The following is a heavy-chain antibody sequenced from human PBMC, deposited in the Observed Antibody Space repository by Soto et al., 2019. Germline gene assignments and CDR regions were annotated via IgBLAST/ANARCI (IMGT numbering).Heavy chain of an antibody. CDR1: GGPISSYY. CDR3: ARGSSGWPPRLDY. Sequence: QVQLQESGPGLVKPSETLSLNCTVSGGPISSYYWSWIRQSPGKGLEWIGYIYYSGSTNYNPSLXXRXXISVDTSKNQFSLELSSVTAAGTAVYYCARGSSGWPPRLDYWGQGTLVTVSS. CDR2: IYYSGST. J-gene: IGHJ4*02. D-gene: IGHD6-19*01. V-gene: IGHV4-59*01.